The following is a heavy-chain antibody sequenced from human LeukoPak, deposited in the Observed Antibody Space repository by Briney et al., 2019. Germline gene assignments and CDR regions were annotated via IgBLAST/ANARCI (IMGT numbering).Heavy chain of an antibody. J-gene: IGHJ3*02. D-gene: IGHD3-22*01. CDR1: GGTFSSYA. V-gene: IGHV1-69*04. Sequence: GASVKVSCKASGGTFSSYAISWVRQAPGQGLEWMGRIIPILGIANYAQKFQGRVTITADKSTSTAYMELSSLRSEDTAVYYCARELRYYDSSGYYYERSAFDIWGQGTMVTVSS. CDR3: ARELRYYDSSGYYYERSAFDI. CDR2: IIPILGIA.